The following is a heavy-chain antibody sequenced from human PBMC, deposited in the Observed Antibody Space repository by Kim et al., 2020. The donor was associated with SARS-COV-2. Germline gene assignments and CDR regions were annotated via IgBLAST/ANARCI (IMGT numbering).Heavy chain of an antibody. Sequence: GGSLRLSCEASGFTITDYAMTWVRQAPGKGLEWVSGIAGSFGRTFYADSVKGRFTISTDISKNTLYLQMNSLRAEDTATYYCGKSLPRELIYNWYFDVWGRGSMVSVSS. V-gene: IGHV3-23*01. CDR2: IAGSFGRT. CDR1: GFTITDYA. D-gene: IGHD1-26*01. J-gene: IGHJ2*01. CDR3: GKSLPRELIYNWYFDV.